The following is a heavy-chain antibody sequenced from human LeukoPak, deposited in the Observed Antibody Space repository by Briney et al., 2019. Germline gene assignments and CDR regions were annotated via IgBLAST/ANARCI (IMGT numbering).Heavy chain of an antibody. J-gene: IGHJ4*02. CDR2: ISSSSSYI. D-gene: IGHD6-19*01. CDR3: ARRGWLDIAVAGLDY. V-gene: IGHV3-21*01. CDR1: GFTFSSYS. Sequence: GGSLRLSCAASGFTFSSYSMNWVRQAPGKGLEWVSSISSSSSYIYYADSVKGRFTISRDNAKNSLYLQMNSLRAEVTAVYYCARRGWLDIAVAGLDYWGQGTLVTVSS.